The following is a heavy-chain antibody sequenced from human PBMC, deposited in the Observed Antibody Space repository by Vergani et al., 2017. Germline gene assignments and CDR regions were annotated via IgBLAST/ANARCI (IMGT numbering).Heavy chain of an antibody. Sequence: QVQLVQSGAEVKKPGASVKVSCKASGYTFTSFGISWVRPAPGQGLEWMGWISAYNGNTNYAQKPQGRVTMTTDTSTSTAYMELRSLRSDDTAVYYCARQYYDFWSGYYIDGWGKATTVSVSS. V-gene: IGHV1-18*01. J-gene: IGHJ6*03. CDR1: GYTFTSFG. CDR2: ISAYNGNT. D-gene: IGHD3-3*01. CDR3: ARQYYDFWSGYYIDG.